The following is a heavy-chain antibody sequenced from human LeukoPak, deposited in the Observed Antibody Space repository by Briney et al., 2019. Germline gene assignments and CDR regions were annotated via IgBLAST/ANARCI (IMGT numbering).Heavy chain of an antibody. CDR2: IGTAGDT. J-gene: IGHJ1*01. CDR1: GFTFSSYD. V-gene: IGHV3-13*01. Sequence: GGSLRLSCAASGFTFSSYDMHWVRQATGKGLEWVSAIGTAGDTYYPGSVKGRFTISRENAKNSLYLQMNSLRAGDTAVYYCARGGKRALAGTRSPQYFQHWGQGTLVTVSS. D-gene: IGHD6-19*01. CDR3: ARGGKRALAGTRSPQYFQH.